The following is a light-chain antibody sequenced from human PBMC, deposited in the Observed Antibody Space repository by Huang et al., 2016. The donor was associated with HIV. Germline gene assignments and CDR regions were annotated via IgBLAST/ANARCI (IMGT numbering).Light chain of an antibody. V-gene: IGKV4-1*01. CDR2: WAT. J-gene: IGKJ1*01. CDR3: LQYYSVPQT. Sequence: DIVMTQSPDSLAVSPGERATINCKSSQTVLYSLNKKNYLAWIRQKPGRPPKLLIYWATTRESGVPDLFSGSGSGTDFTLTINNLQAEDVAVYFCLQYYSVPQTFGHGTKVEIK. CDR1: QTVLYSLNKKNY.